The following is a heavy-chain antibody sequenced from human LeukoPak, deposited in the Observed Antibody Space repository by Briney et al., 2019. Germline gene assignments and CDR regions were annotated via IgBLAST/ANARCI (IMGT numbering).Heavy chain of an antibody. CDR3: TAYIRGHY. CDR2: IGTKAKNYAT. J-gene: IGHJ4*02. CDR1: GFSSSGSD. V-gene: IGHV3-73*01. D-gene: IGHD6-13*01. Sequence: GGSLKLSCAASGFSSSGSDVHWVRQASGKGLEWVGRIGTKAKNYATEYVASVKGRFTISRDDSENTAYLQMNSLKTEDTAFYYCTAYIRGHYGGQRTLVTVSS.